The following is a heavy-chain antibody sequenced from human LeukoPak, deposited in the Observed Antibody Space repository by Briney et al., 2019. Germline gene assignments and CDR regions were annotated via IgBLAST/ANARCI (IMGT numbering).Heavy chain of an antibody. CDR1: EFTFSDYW. J-gene: IGHJ4*02. D-gene: IGHD5-18*01. V-gene: IGHV3-74*01. CDR2: INSDGSRT. CDR3: ARVITGSTYGQFDY. Sequence: GGSLRLSCTASEFTFSDYWMHWVRQAPGKGLVWVSRINSDGSRTNYADCVKGRFTISRDNAKNTVFLQMNSLRAEDAAVYYCARVITGSTYGQFDYWGQGALATVSS.